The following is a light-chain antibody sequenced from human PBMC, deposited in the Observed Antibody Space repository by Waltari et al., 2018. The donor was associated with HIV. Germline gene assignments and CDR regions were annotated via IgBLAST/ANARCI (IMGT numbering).Light chain of an antibody. V-gene: IGKV3-11*01. CDR3: HQRSNWPQT. CDR1: QSVSGY. Sequence: EIVLTQSPATLSLSPGERATLSCRDSQSVSGYLAWYQQKPGQAPRLLIYDASSRATGIPARFSGSESGTDFTLTISSLEPEDFAVYYCHQRSNWPQTFGQGTKVEIK. J-gene: IGKJ1*01. CDR2: DAS.